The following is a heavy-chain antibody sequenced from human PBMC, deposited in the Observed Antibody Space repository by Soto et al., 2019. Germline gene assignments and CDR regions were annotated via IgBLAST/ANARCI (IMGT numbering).Heavy chain of an antibody. CDR1: GGTFSSYA. D-gene: IGHD3-22*01. Sequence: GASVKVSCKASGGTFSSYAISWVRQAPGQGLEWMGGIIPIFGTANYAQKFQGRVTITADESTSTAYMELSSLRSEDTAVYYCASSMIVVVISAFDIWGQGTMVTVSS. CDR3: ASSMIVVVISAFDI. J-gene: IGHJ3*02. V-gene: IGHV1-69*13. CDR2: IIPIFGTA.